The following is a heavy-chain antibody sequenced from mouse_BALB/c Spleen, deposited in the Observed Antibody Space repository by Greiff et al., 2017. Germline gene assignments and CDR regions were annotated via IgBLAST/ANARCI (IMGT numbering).Heavy chain of an antibody. D-gene: IGHD2-14*01. Sequence: EVQGVESGPGLVTPSQCLSLTCTVTGYSITGDYAWNWLRQFPGNKLEWVGYISYSGSTSYNPSLKSRICITRDTSKNQFFLQLNSVTTEDTATYYCARESYRYGFAYWGQGTLVTVSA. J-gene: IGHJ3*01. CDR2: ISYSGST. CDR1: GYSITGDYA. CDR3: ARESYRYGFAY. V-gene: IGHV3-2*02.